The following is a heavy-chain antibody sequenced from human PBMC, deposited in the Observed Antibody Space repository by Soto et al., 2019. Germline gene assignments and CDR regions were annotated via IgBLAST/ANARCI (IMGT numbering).Heavy chain of an antibody. CDR2: IYYSGST. Sequence: QVQLQESGPGLVKPSETLSLTCTVSGGSISSYYWSWIRQPPGKGLEWIGYIYYSGSTNYNPSLKGRVTISVDTSKNQFSLKLSSVTAADTAVYYCARHRYYDILTGYSPGGWFDPWGQGTLVTVSS. J-gene: IGHJ5*02. CDR1: GGSISSYY. CDR3: ARHRYYDILTGYSPGGWFDP. D-gene: IGHD3-9*01. V-gene: IGHV4-59*08.